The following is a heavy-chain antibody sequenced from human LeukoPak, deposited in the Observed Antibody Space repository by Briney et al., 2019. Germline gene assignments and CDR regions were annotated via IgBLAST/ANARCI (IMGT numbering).Heavy chain of an antibody. CDR2: MNQDGSEK. V-gene: IGHV3-7*01. CDR1: GFTFSSYW. Sequence: GGSLRLSCVASGFTFSSYWMHWVRQAPGKGLEWVANMNQDGSEKYCVESVKGRFTISRDNAKNSLYLQMNSLRAEDTAVYYCAKHGRGYDCVDYWGQGTLVTVSS. J-gene: IGHJ4*02. CDR3: AKHGRGYDCVDY. D-gene: IGHD5-12*01.